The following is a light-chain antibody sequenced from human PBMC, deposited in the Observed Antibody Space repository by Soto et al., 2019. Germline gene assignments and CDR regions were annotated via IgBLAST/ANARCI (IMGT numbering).Light chain of an antibody. CDR1: QDISNY. CDR3: QQYDNLPYT. V-gene: IGKV1-33*01. Sequence: DIQMTQSPSSLSASVGDRVTITCQASQDISNYLNWYQLKPGKAPKLLLYDASNLEKGVPSRFSGSGFGTDFTFTITSLQPADIATYYCQQYDNLPYTFGQGTKLDIK. CDR2: DAS. J-gene: IGKJ2*01.